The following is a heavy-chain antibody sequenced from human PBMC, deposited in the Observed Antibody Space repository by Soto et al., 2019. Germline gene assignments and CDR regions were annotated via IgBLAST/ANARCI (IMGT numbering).Heavy chain of an antibody. D-gene: IGHD5-18*01. CDR3: ARDLGYSYDFYYYYGMDI. V-gene: IGHV3-30-3*01. CDR1: GFTFSSYN. J-gene: IGHJ6*02. Sequence: GGSLRLSCEASGFTFSSYNIHWVRQAPGKXLEWVAVISYDGSKKYYADSVKGRFTISRDNSKNTLYLQMYSLRAEDTAVYYCARDLGYSYDFYYYYGMDIWGQGTTVTVSS. CDR2: ISYDGSKK.